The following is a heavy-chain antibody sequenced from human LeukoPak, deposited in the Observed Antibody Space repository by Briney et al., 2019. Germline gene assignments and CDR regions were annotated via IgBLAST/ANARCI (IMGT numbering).Heavy chain of an antibody. CDR2: ISGSGGGT. D-gene: IGHD6-19*01. CDR1: GFTFSTYA. Sequence: GGSLRLSCAASGFTFSTYAMSWVRQAPGKGLEWVSHISGSGGGTYYTDSVKGRFTISRDNSNNRLYLQMTSLRVEDTAVYFCTKSGSGCPHWGQGTLVTVSS. CDR3: TKSGSGCPH. V-gene: IGHV3-23*01. J-gene: IGHJ4*02.